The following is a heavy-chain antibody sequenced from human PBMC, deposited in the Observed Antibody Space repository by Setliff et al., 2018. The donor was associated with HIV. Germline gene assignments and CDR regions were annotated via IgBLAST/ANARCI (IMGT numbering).Heavy chain of an antibody. CDR2: IGGGGTYI. V-gene: IGHV3-23*01. CDR1: GFTFSKYS. D-gene: IGHD6-19*01. CDR3: AKDIWADHTTGWPHDL. J-gene: IGHJ5*02. Sequence: PGGSLSLSCAASGFTFSKYSMNWVRQAPGRGLERVSTIGGGGTYIHYADSVRGRFTISRDNSKNTLYLQMNSLRAEDAAVYFCAKDIWADHTTGWPHDLWGQGTRVTVS.